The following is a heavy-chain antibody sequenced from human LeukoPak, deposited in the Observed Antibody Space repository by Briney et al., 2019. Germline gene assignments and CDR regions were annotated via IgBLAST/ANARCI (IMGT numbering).Heavy chain of an antibody. CDR3: ARHVYGEGMVV. Sequence: SETLSLTCTVSGGSLHGYYWGWIRQPPGKGLECIGYIHSSEGTSHNASLKSRLTISLDTSKNQFSLTLISVTAADTAVYYCARHVYGEGMVVWGKGTTVTVSS. J-gene: IGHJ6*04. D-gene: IGHD4-17*01. CDR1: GGSLHGYY. CDR2: IHSSEGT. V-gene: IGHV4-59*08.